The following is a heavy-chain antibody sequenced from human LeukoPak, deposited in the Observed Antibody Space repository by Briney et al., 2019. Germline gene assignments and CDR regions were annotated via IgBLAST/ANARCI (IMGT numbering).Heavy chain of an antibody. V-gene: IGHV3-23*01. J-gene: IGHJ6*02. D-gene: IGHD2-8*01. Sequence: GGSLRLSCAASGFTFSSYAMSWVRQAPGKGLEWVSAIRGSGGSTYYADSVKGRFTISRDNSKNTLYLQMNSLRAEDTAVYYCAKNIPKYCTNGVCYIYYGMDVWGQGTTVTVSS. CDR2: IRGSGGST. CDR3: AKNIPKYCTNGVCYIYYGMDV. CDR1: GFTFSSYA.